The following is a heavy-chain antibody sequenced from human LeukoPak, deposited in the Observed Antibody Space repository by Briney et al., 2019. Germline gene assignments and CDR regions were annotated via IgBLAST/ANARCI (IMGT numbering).Heavy chain of an antibody. CDR3: ATRKYDSSGYYYRFFDY. CDR1: GYTLTELS. D-gene: IGHD3-22*01. Sequence: GASVKVSCKVSGYTLTELSMHWVRQAPGKGLEWMEGFDPEDGETIYAQMFQGRVTMTEDTSTDTAYMELSSLRSEDTAVYYCATRKYDSSGYYYRFFDYWGQGTLVTVSS. CDR2: FDPEDGET. J-gene: IGHJ4*02. V-gene: IGHV1-24*01.